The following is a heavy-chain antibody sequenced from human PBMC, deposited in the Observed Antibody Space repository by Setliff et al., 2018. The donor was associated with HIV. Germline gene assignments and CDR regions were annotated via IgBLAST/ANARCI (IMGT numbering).Heavy chain of an antibody. D-gene: IGHD6-19*01. CDR3: ARDWVAGTSGYYYYYYMDV. CDR2: INPNSGGT. J-gene: IGHJ6*03. Sequence: ASVKVSCKASGYTFTGYYMHWVRQAPGQGLEWMGRINPNSGGTNYAQKFQGRVTMTRDTSISTAYMELSRLRSDDTAVYYCARDWVAGTSGYYYYYYMDVWGKGTTVTVS. V-gene: IGHV1-2*06. CDR1: GYTFTGYY.